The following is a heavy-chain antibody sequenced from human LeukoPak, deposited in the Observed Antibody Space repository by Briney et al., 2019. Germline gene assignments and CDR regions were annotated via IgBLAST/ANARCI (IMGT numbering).Heavy chain of an antibody. J-gene: IGHJ5*02. D-gene: IGHD2-2*01. CDR2: IYYSGST. CDR3: ARHLIVVVPAAMNWFDP. Sequence: SQTLSLTCTVSGGSISSGGYYWSWIRQHPGKGLEWIGYIYYSGSTYYNPSLKSRVTISVDTSKNQFSLKLSSVTAADTAVYYCARHLIVVVPAAMNWFDPWGQGTLVTVSS. V-gene: IGHV4-31*03. CDR1: GGSISSGGYY.